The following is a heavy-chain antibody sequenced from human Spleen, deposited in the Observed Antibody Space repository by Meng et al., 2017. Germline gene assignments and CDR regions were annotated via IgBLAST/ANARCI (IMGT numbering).Heavy chain of an antibody. J-gene: IGHJ3*02. Sequence: GESLKISCAASGFTFSGSAMHWVRQASGKGLEWVGRIRSKANSYATAYAASVKGRFTISRDDSKNTADLQMNSLKTEDTAVYYCTRLNGQSYYDILTEVDAFDIWGQGTMVTVSS. CDR1: GFTFSGSA. D-gene: IGHD3-9*01. V-gene: IGHV3-73*01. CDR2: IRSKANSYAT. CDR3: TRLNGQSYYDILTEVDAFDI.